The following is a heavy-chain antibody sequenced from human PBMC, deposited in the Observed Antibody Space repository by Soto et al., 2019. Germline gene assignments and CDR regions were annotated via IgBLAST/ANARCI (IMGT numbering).Heavy chain of an antibody. D-gene: IGHD6-13*01. Sequence: SETLSLTCTVSGGSVSSGSYYWSWIRQPPGKGLEWIGYIYYSGSTNYNPSLKSRVTISVDTSKNQFSLKLSSVTAADTAVYYCARGISGIAAAGAHYYYYYMDVWGKGTTVTVSS. CDR2: IYYSGST. V-gene: IGHV4-61*01. CDR3: ARGISGIAAAGAHYYYYYMDV. CDR1: GGSVSSGSYY. J-gene: IGHJ6*03.